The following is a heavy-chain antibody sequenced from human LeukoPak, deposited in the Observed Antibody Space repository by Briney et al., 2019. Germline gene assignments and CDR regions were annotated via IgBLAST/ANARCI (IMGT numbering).Heavy chain of an antibody. V-gene: IGHV4-39*01. D-gene: IGHD3-3*01. CDR3: ARHRYYDSWVHTGAFDI. Sequence: SETLSLTCTVSGGSISSSSYYWAWIRQPAGQGLEWIGTIYYSGTTYYNPSLKSRVTISLDTSSNQLSLGLTSVIAMDTAIYYCARHRYYDSWVHTGAFDIWGHGTTVTVSS. CDR1: GGSISSSSYY. CDR2: IYYSGTT. J-gene: IGHJ3*02.